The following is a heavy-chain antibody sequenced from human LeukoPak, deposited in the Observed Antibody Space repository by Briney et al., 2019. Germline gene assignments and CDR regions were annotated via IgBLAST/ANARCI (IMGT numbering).Heavy chain of an antibody. CDR3: ARRPIVGSTGFYFDP. Sequence: SETLSLTCNVSGGSISTTTNSWGWAWIRQRPTKGLEWIGSIYYGGSPYYTSSLKSRVTISVDTSKNQFSLKLASLTAADTAVYYCARRPIVGSTGFYFDPWGPGTLVTVSS. D-gene: IGHD1-26*01. J-gene: IGHJ5*02. CDR2: IYYGGSP. CDR1: GGSISTTTNS. V-gene: IGHV4-39*01.